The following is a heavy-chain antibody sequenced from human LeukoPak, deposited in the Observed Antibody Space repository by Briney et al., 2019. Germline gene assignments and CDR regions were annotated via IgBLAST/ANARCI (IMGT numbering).Heavy chain of an antibody. V-gene: IGHV3-23*01. CDR1: GFTFSSYA. Sequence: GGSLRLSCAASGFTFSSYAMSWVRQAPGKGLEWVSAVSGSGGSTYYADSVKGRFTISRDNSKDTLYLQMNSLRAEDTAVYYCAKGTIAARPSGPDYWGQGTLVTVSS. CDR3: AKGTIAARPSGPDY. D-gene: IGHD6-6*01. CDR2: VSGSGGST. J-gene: IGHJ4*02.